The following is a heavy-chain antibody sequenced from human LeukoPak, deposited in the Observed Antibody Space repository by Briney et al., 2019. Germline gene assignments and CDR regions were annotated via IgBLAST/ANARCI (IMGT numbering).Heavy chain of an antibody. CDR3: ASNIVLMVYAMDY. V-gene: IGHV4-39*01. D-gene: IGHD2-8*01. CDR1: GGSISSSSYY. Sequence: SETLSLXCTVSGGSISSSSYYWGWIRQPPGKGLEWIGSIYYSGSTYYNPSLKSRVTISVDTSKNQFSLKLSSVTAADTAVYYCASNIVLMVYAMDYWGQGTLVTVSS. J-gene: IGHJ4*02. CDR2: IYYSGST.